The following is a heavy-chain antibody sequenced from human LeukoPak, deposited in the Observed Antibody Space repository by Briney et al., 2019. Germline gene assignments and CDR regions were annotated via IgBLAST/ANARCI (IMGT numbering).Heavy chain of an antibody. J-gene: IGHJ4*02. Sequence: GGSLRLSCAASGFTFSSYAMSWVRQAPGKGLEWVSAISGSGGTTYYADSVKGRFSIYRDNFKNTLYLQMNSLRVEHTAVYYCAKDLGWAYDSSGYQDYWGQGTLVTVSS. CDR3: AKDLGWAYDSSGYQDY. D-gene: IGHD3-22*01. CDR1: GFTFSSYA. CDR2: ISGSGGTT. V-gene: IGHV3-23*01.